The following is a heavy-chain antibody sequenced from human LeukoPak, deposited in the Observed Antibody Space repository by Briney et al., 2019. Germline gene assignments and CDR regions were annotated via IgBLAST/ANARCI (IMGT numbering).Heavy chain of an antibody. D-gene: IGHD3-22*01. J-gene: IGHJ4*02. CDR1: GFTFSSYA. CDR3: AREVFEYYYDSSGYYFDY. CDR2: ISGSGGST. V-gene: IGHV3-23*01. Sequence: GGSLRLSCAASGFTFSSYAMSWVRQAPGKGLEWVSAISGSGGSTYYADSVKGRFTISRDNSKNTLYLQMNSLRAEDTAVYYCAREVFEYYYDSSGYYFDYWGQGTLVTVSS.